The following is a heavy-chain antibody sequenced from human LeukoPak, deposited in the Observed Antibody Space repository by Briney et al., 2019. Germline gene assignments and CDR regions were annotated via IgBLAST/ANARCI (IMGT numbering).Heavy chain of an antibody. CDR2: IYYSGST. Sequence: SETLSLTCTVSGGSISSSSYYWGWIRQPPGKGLEWIGSIYYSGSTYYNPSLKSRVTISVDTSKNQFSLKLSSVTAADTAVYYCARLGSYTASYYFDYWGQGTLVTVSS. D-gene: IGHD5-18*01. V-gene: IGHV4-39*01. CDR1: GGSISSSSYY. J-gene: IGHJ4*02. CDR3: ARLGSYTASYYFDY.